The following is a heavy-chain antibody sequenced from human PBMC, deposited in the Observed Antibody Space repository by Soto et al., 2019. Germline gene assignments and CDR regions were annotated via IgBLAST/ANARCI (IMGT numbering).Heavy chain of an antibody. Sequence: QVQLQESGPGLVKPSQTLSLTCTVSGGSISSGGYYWSWIRQHPGKGLEWIGYIYYSGSTYYNPSLKGRVTISVDTSKSQFSRKLSSVTAADTAVYYCARGGRRSPGMDVWGQGTTVTVSS. CDR2: IYYSGST. V-gene: IGHV4-31*03. CDR1: GGSISSGGYY. J-gene: IGHJ6*02. CDR3: ARGGRRSPGMDV.